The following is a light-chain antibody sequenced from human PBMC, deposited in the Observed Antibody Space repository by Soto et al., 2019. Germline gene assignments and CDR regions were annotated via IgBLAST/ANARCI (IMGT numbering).Light chain of an antibody. Sequence: DIQMTQSPSTLSASVGDRVTITCRASQSISSWLAWYQQKPGKAPKLLIYDASTLESGVPSRFSGSGSGTDFTLTISSLQPEDFATYYCQQSYSIPRTFGTGTKVDIX. J-gene: IGKJ1*01. CDR2: DAS. V-gene: IGKV1-5*01. CDR1: QSISSW. CDR3: QQSYSIPRT.